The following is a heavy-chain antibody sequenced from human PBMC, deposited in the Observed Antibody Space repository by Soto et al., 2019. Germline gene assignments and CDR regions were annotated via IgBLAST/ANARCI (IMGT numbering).Heavy chain of an antibody. CDR1: GFTFSSYA. J-gene: IGHJ6*02. D-gene: IGHD3-9*01. CDR2: ISGSGGST. Sequence: GGSLRLSCAASGFTFSSYAMSWVRQAPGKGLEWVSAISGSGGSTYYADSVKGRFTISRDNSKNTLYLQMNSLRAEDTAVYCGAKRGWILTGYYGMDVWGQGTTVTVSS. CDR3: AKRGWILTGYYGMDV. V-gene: IGHV3-23*01.